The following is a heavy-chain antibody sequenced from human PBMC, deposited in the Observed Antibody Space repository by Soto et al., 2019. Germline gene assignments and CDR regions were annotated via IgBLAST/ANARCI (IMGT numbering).Heavy chain of an antibody. CDR1: GFTFNSFG. J-gene: IGHJ6*02. CDR2: IWHDGTNR. CDR3: ARTGLQIIQATSYYYGLDV. D-gene: IGHD3-3*01. Sequence: QVQLVESGGGVVQPGTSLRLSCEASGFTFNSFGMHWVRQAPGKGLEWVAMIWHDGTNRYYVDSVKGRFTISRDNSKETRYLQMNNLRAEDTAVYYCARTGLQIIQATSYYYGLDVWGQGTTVTVSS. V-gene: IGHV3-33*01.